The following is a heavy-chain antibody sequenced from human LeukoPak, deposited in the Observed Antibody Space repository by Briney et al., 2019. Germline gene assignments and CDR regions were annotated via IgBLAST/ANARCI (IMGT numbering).Heavy chain of an antibody. V-gene: IGHV3-30*03. Sequence: GGSLRLSCAASGFTFSSYGMHWVRQAPGKGLEWVAVISYDGSNKYYADSVKGRFTISRDNSKNTLYLQMNSLRAEDTAMYYCARPYSSGWYVDFQHWGQGTLVTVSS. CDR3: ARPYSSGWYVDFQH. CDR1: GFTFSSYG. CDR2: ISYDGSNK. J-gene: IGHJ1*01. D-gene: IGHD6-19*01.